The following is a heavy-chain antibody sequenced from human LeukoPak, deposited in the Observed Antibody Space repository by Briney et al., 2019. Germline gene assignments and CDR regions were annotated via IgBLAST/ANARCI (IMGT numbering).Heavy chain of an antibody. V-gene: IGHV4-34*01. CDR3: ASREERNGFDY. CDR2: INHSGST. Sequence: PSETLSLTCAVYGGSFSGYYWSWIRQPPGKGLEWIGEINHSGSTNYNPSLKSRVTISVDTSKNQFSLKLSSVTAADTAVYYCASREERNGFDYWGQGTLVTVSS. CDR1: GGSFSGYY. J-gene: IGHJ4*02.